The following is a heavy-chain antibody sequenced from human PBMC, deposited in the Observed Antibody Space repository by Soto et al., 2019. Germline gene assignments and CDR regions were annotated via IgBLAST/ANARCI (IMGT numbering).Heavy chain of an antibody. D-gene: IGHD3-22*01. CDR3: TKISWGITMTVVERGTFDS. V-gene: IGHV3-23*01. CDR1: GFTFTNYA. Sequence: EVQLLESGGGLVQPGGSLILSCAASGFTFTNYAMSWVRQAPGKGLEWVSGISGSGADTFYADSVKGRFTISRDNSKHTLNLRMNSLRAEYTALDLCTKISWGITMTVVERGTFDSWGQGTLVTVSS. CDR2: ISGSGADT. J-gene: IGHJ4*02.